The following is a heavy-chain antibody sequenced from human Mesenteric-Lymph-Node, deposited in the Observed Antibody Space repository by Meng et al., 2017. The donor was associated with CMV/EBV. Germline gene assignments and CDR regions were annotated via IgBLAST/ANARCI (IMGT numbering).Heavy chain of an antibody. CDR2: ITGGSSFK. V-gene: IGHV3-21*04. J-gene: IGHJ4*02. CDR1: GFTFDTYT. CDR3: ARAWGPSLDFDY. D-gene: IGHD3-16*01. Sequence: GESLKISCEGSGFTFDTYTVDWVRQSPGKGLEWAASITGGSSFKFYASSAKGRFTISRDNAKNSLYLQMNSLRAEDTALYYCARAWGPSLDFDYWGQGTLVTVSS.